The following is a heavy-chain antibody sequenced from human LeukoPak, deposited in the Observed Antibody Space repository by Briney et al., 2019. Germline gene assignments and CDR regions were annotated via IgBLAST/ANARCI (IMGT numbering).Heavy chain of an antibody. J-gene: IGHJ4*02. CDR2: ISPSSHAI. V-gene: IGHV3-21*01. CDR3: SRGYRENGFDF. CDR1: GFTFSDYA. Sequence: GGSLRLSCAASGFTFSDYAMNWVRQAPGRGLEWVSSISPSSHAIFDADSVKGRFTIFRDNAENSLFLQMNSLRAQDTAVYYCSRGYRENGFDFWGQGTLVTVSS. D-gene: IGHD1-1*01.